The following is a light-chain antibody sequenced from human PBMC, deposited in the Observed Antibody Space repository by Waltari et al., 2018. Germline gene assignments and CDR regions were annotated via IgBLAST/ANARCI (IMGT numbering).Light chain of an antibody. CDR2: KVS. J-gene: IGKJ1*01. V-gene: IGKV2-30*01. Sequence: DVVMTQSPLSLPVTLGQSASISCRSSQSLVSSDGNTYFHWFQQRPGQSPRRLVYKVSNRDSGVPDRFSGSGSGTDFTLRISRVEAEDVGVYYCMQGSHWPWTFGQGTKVEIK. CDR1: QSLVSSDGNTY. CDR3: MQGSHWPWT.